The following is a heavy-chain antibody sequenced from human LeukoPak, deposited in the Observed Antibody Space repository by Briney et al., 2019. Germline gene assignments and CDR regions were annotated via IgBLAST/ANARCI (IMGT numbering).Heavy chain of an antibody. CDR1: GFTFDDYA. CDR3: AKSYYYGSGSYYNRGDAFGI. CDR2: ISWNSGSI. J-gene: IGHJ3*02. V-gene: IGHV3-9*01. D-gene: IGHD3-10*01. Sequence: GRSLRLSCAASGFTFDDYAMHWVRQAPGKGLEWVSGISWNSGSIGYADSVKGRFTISRDNAKNSLYLQMNSLRAEDTALYYCAKSYYYGSGSYYNRGDAFGIWGQGTMVTVSS.